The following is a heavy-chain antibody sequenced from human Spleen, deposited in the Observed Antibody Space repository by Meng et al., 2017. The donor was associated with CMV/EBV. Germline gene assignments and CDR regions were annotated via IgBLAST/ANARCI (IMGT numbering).Heavy chain of an antibody. CDR2: INHSGST. J-gene: IGHJ4*02. Sequence: VYGGSFSGYYWSWIRQPPGKGLEWIGEINHSGSTNYNPSLKSRVTISVDTSRNQFSLKLSSVTAADTAVYYCARARDYGGNSGFVDYWGQGTLVPSPQ. CDR1: GGSFSGYY. V-gene: IGHV4-34*01. D-gene: IGHD4-23*01. CDR3: ARARDYGGNSGFVDY.